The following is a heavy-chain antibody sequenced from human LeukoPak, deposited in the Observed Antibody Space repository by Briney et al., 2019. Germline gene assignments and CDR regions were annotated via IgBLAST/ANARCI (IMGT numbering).Heavy chain of an antibody. V-gene: IGHV4-59*01. D-gene: IGHD2-21*02. CDR2: IYYSGST. CDR1: GGSISSYY. CDR3: ARRYCGGDCYSDY. J-gene: IGHJ4*02. Sequence: SETLSLTCTVSGGSISSYYWSWIRQPPGKGLEWIGYIYYSGSTNYNPSLKSRVTISVDTSKNQFSLKLNSVTAADTAVYYCARRYCGGDCYSDYWGQGTLVTVSS.